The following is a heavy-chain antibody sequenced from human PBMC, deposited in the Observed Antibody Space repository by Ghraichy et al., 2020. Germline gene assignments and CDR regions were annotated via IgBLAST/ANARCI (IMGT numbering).Heavy chain of an antibody. CDR2: IYITSAHI. J-gene: IGHJ4*02. CDR3: VREAFSYGSKTD. V-gene: IGHV3-21*04. Sequence: LSLTCAASGFTFSDYNMMWVRQTPGLGLEWVSSIYITSAHIYYADSVRGRFTVSRDDAENSLYLQMSSLRADDTAIYYCVREAFSYGSKTDWGQGILVTVSS. CDR1: GFTFSDYN. D-gene: IGHD4/OR15-4a*01.